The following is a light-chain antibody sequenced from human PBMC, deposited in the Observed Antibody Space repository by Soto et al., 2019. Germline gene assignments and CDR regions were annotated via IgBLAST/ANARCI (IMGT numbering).Light chain of an antibody. CDR1: QSVSSD. CDR2: GAS. J-gene: IGKJ3*01. Sequence: EIVMTQSPDTLSVSPGEGVTHSCRASQSVSSDLAWYQQKPGQSPRLLMYGASTRATDIPARFSGGGSGTEFTTTISSLQSEDVATYYCQQYHDWPPITFGPGTKVEIK. CDR3: QQYHDWPPIT. V-gene: IGKV3-15*01.